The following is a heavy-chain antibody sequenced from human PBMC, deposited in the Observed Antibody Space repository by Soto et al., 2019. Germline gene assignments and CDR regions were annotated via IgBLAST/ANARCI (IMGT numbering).Heavy chain of an antibody. CDR2: IRHSGST. D-gene: IGHD4-17*01. V-gene: IGHV4-34*01. J-gene: IGHJ6*02. Sequence: QVQLQKWGAGLLKPSETLSLDCAVYGGSFYWTWIRQPPGKGLEWIGEIRHSGSTNYNPSLKSRVSISIDRSKSQVSLSVYSVTAADTAVYYCARGGGAYDYAVDVWGQGTTVTVSS. CDR3: ARGGGAYDYAVDV. CDR1: GGSFY.